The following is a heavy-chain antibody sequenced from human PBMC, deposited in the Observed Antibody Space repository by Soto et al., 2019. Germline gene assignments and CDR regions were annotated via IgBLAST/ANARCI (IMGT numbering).Heavy chain of an antibody. CDR1: VGTFSSYA. Sequence: AVKVSCKTSVGTFSSYAISSVRPAPGQGIEWMGGIIPIFDTANYAQKCQGRVTITADESTSTAYMELSSLRSEDTAVYYCARHDCISTSCYYYYYYIMDFWGQGTTVTGSS. CDR2: IIPIFDTA. D-gene: IGHD2-2*01. CDR3: ARHDCISTSCYYYYYYIMDF. J-gene: IGHJ6*02. V-gene: IGHV1-69*13.